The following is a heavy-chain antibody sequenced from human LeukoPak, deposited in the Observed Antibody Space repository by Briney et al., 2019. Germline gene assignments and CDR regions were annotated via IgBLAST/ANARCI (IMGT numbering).Heavy chain of an antibody. CDR1: GGSISSGDYY. CDR3: ARDPDSSGGFDY. D-gene: IGHD3-22*01. J-gene: IGHJ4*02. CDR2: IYYSGST. Sequence: SETLSLTCTVSGGSISSGDYYWGWIREPPGKGLEWIGYIYYSGSTYYNPSLKSRVTISVDTSKNQFSLKLSAVTAADTAVYYSARDPDSSGGFDYWGQGTLVTVSS. V-gene: IGHV4-30-4*01.